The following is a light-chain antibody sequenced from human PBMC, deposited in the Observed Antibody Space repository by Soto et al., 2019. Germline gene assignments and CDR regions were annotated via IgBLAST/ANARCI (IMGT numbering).Light chain of an antibody. Sequence: DIQLTQSPSFLSASVGDRVTITCRASQGISSYLAWYQQKPGKAPKLLIYAASTLQSVVPSRVSGSGSGTEFTLTISRLKPEDFATYCCQQLNSYPQTFGQGTKGEIK. CDR2: AAS. CDR3: QQLNSYPQT. J-gene: IGKJ1*01. CDR1: QGISSY. V-gene: IGKV1-9*01.